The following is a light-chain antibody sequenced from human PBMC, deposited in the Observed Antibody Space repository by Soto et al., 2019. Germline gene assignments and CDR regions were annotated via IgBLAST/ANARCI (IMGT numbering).Light chain of an antibody. Sequence: QSVLTQPRSVSGSPGQSVTISCTGTSSDVGGYKYVSWFQQHPGKAPKVMIYEVSERPPGVPGRFSGSKSGNTASLTISGLKAEDEADYYCCSYAGSYALFGGGTKLTVL. CDR2: EVS. J-gene: IGLJ2*01. CDR1: SSDVGGYKY. V-gene: IGLV2-11*01. CDR3: CSYAGSYAL.